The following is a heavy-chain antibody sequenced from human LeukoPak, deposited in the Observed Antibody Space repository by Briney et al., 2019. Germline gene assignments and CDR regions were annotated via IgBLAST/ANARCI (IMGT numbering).Heavy chain of an antibody. Sequence: GGSLRLSCAASGFTFSTYWMHWVRQVPGKGLVWASRINSDGSIADYADAVKGRFTISRDNARNTLYLEMNSLRAEDTALYFCAPEGGSSYDYWGQGTLVTVSS. CDR2: INSDGSIA. CDR3: APEGGSSYDY. D-gene: IGHD5-18*01. V-gene: IGHV3-74*01. J-gene: IGHJ4*02. CDR1: GFTFSTYW.